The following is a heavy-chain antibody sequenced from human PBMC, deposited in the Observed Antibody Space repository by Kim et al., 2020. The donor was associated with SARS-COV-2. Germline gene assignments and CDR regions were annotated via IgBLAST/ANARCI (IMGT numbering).Heavy chain of an antibody. D-gene: IGHD2-2*01. V-gene: IGHV5-51*01. CDR3: ARRGATSSNNWFDP. Sequence: PSSQGQVTITADKSISTAYLQWSSLKASDTAIYYCARRGATSSNNWFDPWGQGTLVTVSS. J-gene: IGHJ5*02.